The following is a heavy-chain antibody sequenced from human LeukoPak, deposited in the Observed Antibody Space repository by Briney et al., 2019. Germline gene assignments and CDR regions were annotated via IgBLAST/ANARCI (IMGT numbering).Heavy chain of an antibody. J-gene: IGHJ4*02. D-gene: IGHD3-10*01. CDR3: AGIDYYGSGTYWAPLEF. CDR1: GGSISSYY. V-gene: IGHV4-59*08. Sequence: PSETLSLTCTVSGGSISSYYWSWIRQPPGKGLEWIGYVYYSGSTNYIPSLKSRLTMSVDASKSQVSLKLRSVTAADTAVYYCAGIDYYGSGTYWAPLEFWGQGSLVTVSS. CDR2: VYYSGST.